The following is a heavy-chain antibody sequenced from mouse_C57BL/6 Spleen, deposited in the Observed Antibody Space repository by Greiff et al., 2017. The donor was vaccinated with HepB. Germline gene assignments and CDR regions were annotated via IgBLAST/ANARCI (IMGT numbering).Heavy chain of an antibody. Sequence: EVKLVESGGGLVQPGGSLKLSCAASGFTFSDYYMYWVRQTPEKRLEWVAYISNGGGSTYYPDTVKGRFTISRDNAKNTLYLQMSRLKSEDTAMYYCASLITTVVAPYAMDYWGQGTSVTVSS. J-gene: IGHJ4*01. D-gene: IGHD1-1*01. CDR2: ISNGGGST. V-gene: IGHV5-12*01. CDR1: GFTFSDYY. CDR3: ASLITTVVAPYAMDY.